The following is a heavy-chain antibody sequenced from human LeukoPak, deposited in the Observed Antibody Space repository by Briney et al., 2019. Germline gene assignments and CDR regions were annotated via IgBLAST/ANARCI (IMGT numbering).Heavy chain of an antibody. CDR3: GRGIDTTGYFNY. D-gene: IGHD3-22*01. V-gene: IGHV7-4-1*02. CDR2: INTNTGNP. J-gene: IGHJ4*02. CDR1: GYTFSNYL. Sequence: ASVKVSCKASGYTFSNYLMNSVRQAPGQRLAWMGWINTNTGNPTYAQGLTGRFVSSLDTSVSTAFLQINSLKAEDTALYYCGRGIDTTGYFNYWGQGTLVTVSS.